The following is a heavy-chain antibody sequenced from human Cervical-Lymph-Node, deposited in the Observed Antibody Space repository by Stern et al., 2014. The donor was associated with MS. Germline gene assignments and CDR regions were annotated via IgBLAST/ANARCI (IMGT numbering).Heavy chain of an antibody. CDR1: GFTFSSYS. Sequence: EVQLVESGGGLVKPGGSLRLSCAASGFTFSSYSMNWVRQAPGKGLEWVSSISSSSSYLYYADSVKGRFTISRDNAKNSLYLQMNSLRAEDTAVYYCARESYYYDSSGFDYWGQGTLVTVSS. J-gene: IGHJ4*02. D-gene: IGHD3-22*01. V-gene: IGHV3-21*01. CDR3: ARESYYYDSSGFDY. CDR2: ISSSSSYL.